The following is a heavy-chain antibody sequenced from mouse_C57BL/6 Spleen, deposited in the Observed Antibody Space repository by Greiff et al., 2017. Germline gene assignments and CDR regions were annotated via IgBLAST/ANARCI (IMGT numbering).Heavy chain of an antibody. CDR2: IDPSDSET. CDR3: ARGSIYYYGAYYFDY. V-gene: IGHV1-52*01. J-gene: IGHJ2*01. Sequence: QVQLQQPGAELVRPGSSVKLSCKASGYTFTSYWMHWVKQRPIQGLEWIGNIDPSDSETHYNQKFKDKATLTVDKSSITAYMQLSSLTSEDSAVYYCARGSIYYYGAYYFDYWGQGTTLTVSS. CDR1: GYTFTSYW. D-gene: IGHD1-1*01.